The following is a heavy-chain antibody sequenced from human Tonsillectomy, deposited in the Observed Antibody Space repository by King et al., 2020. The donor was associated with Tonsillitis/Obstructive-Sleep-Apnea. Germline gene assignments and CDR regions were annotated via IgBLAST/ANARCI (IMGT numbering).Heavy chain of an antibody. D-gene: IGHD1-26*01. CDR1: GDSVSSNSGA. J-gene: IGHJ5*02. CDR3: ARIEAAELLAATWFDL. CDR2: KYYRSKWYN. Sequence: VQLQQSGPGLVKPSQTLSLTCAISGDSVSSNSGAWNWNRQSPSRGLEWLGRKYYRSKWYNDYAVSVKSRITIKQDTSKNQFSLQLNSVTPEDTAVYYCARIEAAELLAATWFDLWLQATLVTVPS. V-gene: IGHV6-1*01.